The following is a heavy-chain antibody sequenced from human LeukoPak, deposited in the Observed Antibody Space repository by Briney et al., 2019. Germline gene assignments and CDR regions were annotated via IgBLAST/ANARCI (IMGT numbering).Heavy chain of an antibody. V-gene: IGHV3-21*01. Sequence: PGGSLRLSCAASGFTFSSYSMNWVRQAPGKGLEWVSCISSSSSYIYYADSVKGRFPISRDNANNSLYLQMNSLRAEDTAVYYCARTYSSSSPYFDYWGQGTLVTVSS. CDR1: GFTFSSYS. CDR3: ARTYSSSSPYFDY. J-gene: IGHJ4*02. D-gene: IGHD6-6*01. CDR2: ISSSSSYI.